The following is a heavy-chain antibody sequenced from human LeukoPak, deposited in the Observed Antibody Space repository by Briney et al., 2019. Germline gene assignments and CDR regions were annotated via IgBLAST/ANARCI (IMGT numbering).Heavy chain of an antibody. CDR1: GFSFRSYS. J-gene: IGHJ4*02. CDR2: IGGGGDAI. CDR3: VRGGQGRDDYFDY. V-gene: IGHV3-48*04. Sequence: GGSLRLSSTASGFSFRSYSLNWVRQSPGKGLEWISYIGGGGDAIYYAESVRGRFTISRDNARNSVYLQVNSLRVEDTAVYYCVRGGQGRDDYFDYWGQGTLVTVSS.